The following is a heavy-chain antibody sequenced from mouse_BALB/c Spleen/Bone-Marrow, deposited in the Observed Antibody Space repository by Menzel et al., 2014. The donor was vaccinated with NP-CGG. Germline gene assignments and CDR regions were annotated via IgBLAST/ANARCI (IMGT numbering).Heavy chain of an antibody. CDR1: GFTFSDYY. D-gene: IGHD2-12*01. CDR3: ARDGDYSYAWVAY. J-gene: IGHJ3*01. Sequence: EVKVVESGGGLVKPGGSLKLSCAASGFTFSDYYMYWVRQTPEKRLEWVAIISDGGSYTFYPDSVKGRFTISRDNAKNSLYLQMSSLKSEDTAMYYCARDGDYSYAWVAYWGQGTLVTVSA. V-gene: IGHV5-4*02. CDR2: ISDGGSYT.